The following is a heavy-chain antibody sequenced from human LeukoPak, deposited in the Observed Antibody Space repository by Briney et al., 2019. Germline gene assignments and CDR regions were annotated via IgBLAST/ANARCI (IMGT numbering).Heavy chain of an antibody. D-gene: IGHD3-10*01. CDR2: IIPISGTT. CDR1: GGTFTSYA. Sequence: SVKVSCKTSGGTFTSYAITWVRQAPGQGLEWMGKIIPISGTTNYAQKFQGRVTMTEDTSTDTAYMELSSLRSEDTAVYYCATGRDTMVRGDYWGQGTLVTVSS. J-gene: IGHJ4*02. V-gene: IGHV1-69*06. CDR3: ATGRDTMVRGDY.